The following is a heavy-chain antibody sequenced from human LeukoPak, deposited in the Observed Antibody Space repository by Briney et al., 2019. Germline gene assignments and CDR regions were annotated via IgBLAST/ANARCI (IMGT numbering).Heavy chain of an antibody. CDR2: ISAYNGNT. V-gene: IGHV1-18*01. CDR1: GYTFTSYG. Sequence: GASVKVSCKAPGYTFTSYGISWVRQAPGQGLEWMGWISAYNGNTNYAQKLQGRVTMTTDTSTSTAYMELRSLRSDDTAVYYCARDGASWVTSDAFDIWGQGTMVTVSS. J-gene: IGHJ3*02. D-gene: IGHD2-21*01. CDR3: ARDGASWVTSDAFDI.